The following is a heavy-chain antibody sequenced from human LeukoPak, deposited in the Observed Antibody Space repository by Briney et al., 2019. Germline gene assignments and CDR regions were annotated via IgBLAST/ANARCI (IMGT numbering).Heavy chain of an antibody. CDR2: IIPIFGTA. V-gene: IGHV1-69*05. Sequence: SVKVSCKASGGTFSSYAISWVRQAPGQGLEWMGGIIPIFGTANYAQKFQGRVTITTDESTSTAYMELSSLRSEDTAVYYCARVSDFWRGYNYYFDNWGQGTLVTVSS. CDR1: GGTFSSYA. J-gene: IGHJ4*02. CDR3: ARVSDFWRGYNYYFDN. D-gene: IGHD3-3*01.